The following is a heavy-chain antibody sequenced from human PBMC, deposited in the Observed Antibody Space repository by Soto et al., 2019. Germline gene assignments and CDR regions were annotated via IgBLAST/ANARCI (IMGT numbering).Heavy chain of an antibody. CDR2: TYTDCGA. V-gene: IGHV3-53*02. Sequence: DVQLVETGGGLIQPGGSLRLSCAASGFTVTRKFLSWVRQAPGKGLECVSVTYTDCGAFYAASVKGRFTISRDNSKNTVYLQMSSLRAEDTAVYYCASLGFCHSETCPFDYWGHGTLVTVSS. J-gene: IGHJ4*01. CDR1: GFTVTRKF. CDR3: ASLGFCHSETCPFDY. D-gene: IGHD2-15*01.